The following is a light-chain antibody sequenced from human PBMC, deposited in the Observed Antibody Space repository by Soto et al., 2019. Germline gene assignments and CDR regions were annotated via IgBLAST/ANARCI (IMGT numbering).Light chain of an antibody. CDR2: TAS. V-gene: IGKV1-39*01. CDR3: QQRYRMPWT. J-gene: IGKJ1*01. CDR1: QSISTH. Sequence: DIQVTQFPSSLSTSVGDRVIVTCRASQSISTHLNWYQHKVAKAPELLVYTASTLQGGVPSRFTGSGSGTHFTLTISSRQPEDFATYYCQQRYRMPWTFGQGNKV.